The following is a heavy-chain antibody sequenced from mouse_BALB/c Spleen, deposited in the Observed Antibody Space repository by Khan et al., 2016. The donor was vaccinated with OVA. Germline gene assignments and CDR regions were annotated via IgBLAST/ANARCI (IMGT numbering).Heavy chain of an antibody. CDR1: GFTFSSFG. D-gene: IGHD2-2*01. CDR2: ISSGNSTI. CDR3: AREGYADFDY. V-gene: IGHV5-17*02. Sequence: EVELVESGGGLVQPGGSRKLSCAASGFTFSSFGMHWVRQAPEKGLEWVAYISSGNSTIYYAATVKGRFTISRDHPKNTLFLQMTSLRSEDTAMYYCAREGYADFDYWGQGTTLSVSS. J-gene: IGHJ2*01.